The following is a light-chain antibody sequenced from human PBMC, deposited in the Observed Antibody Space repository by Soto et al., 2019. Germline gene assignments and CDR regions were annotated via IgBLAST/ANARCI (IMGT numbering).Light chain of an antibody. V-gene: IGKV3-11*01. J-gene: IGKJ5*01. CDR2: DAS. CDR1: QSISNS. CDR3: QHLRA. Sequence: EIVLTQSPATLSLSPGERATLSCRASQSISNSLASYQHKPGQAPRLLIDDASNRATGIPARFSGSASGTDFTLTISSLDPEDFAIYYCQHLRAFGQGTRVEIK.